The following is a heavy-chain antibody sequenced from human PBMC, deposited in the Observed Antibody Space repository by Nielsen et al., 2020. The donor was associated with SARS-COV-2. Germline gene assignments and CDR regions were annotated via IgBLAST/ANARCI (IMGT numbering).Heavy chain of an antibody. CDR1: GFTFGSYA. V-gene: IGHV3-23*01. D-gene: IGHD6-19*01. Sequence: GGSLRLSCAGSGFTFGSYAMRWVRQAPGKGLEWVSAISGSGENTYYADSVKGRFTISRDNSKRTLYLQMNSLRAEDTALYYCAKDVAVSSGWLYYYYGMDVWGQGTTVTVSS. CDR2: ISGSGENT. J-gene: IGHJ6*02. CDR3: AKDVAVSSGWLYYYYGMDV.